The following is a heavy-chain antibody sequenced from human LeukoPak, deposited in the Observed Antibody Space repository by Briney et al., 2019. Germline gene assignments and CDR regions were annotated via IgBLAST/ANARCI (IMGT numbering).Heavy chain of an antibody. CDR1: GYTFTSYA. J-gene: IGHJ4*02. D-gene: IGHD1-7*01. V-gene: IGHV1-3*01. Sequence: GASVKVSCKASGYTFTSYAMHWVRQAPGQRLEWMGWINAGNGNTKYSQKFQGRVTITRDTSASTAYMELSSLRSEDTAVYYCARDGGQTGTGAFDYWGQGTLVTVSS. CDR3: ARDGGQTGTGAFDY. CDR2: INAGNGNT.